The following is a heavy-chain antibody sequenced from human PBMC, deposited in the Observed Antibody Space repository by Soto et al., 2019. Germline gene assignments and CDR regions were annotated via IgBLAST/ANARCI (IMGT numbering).Heavy chain of an antibody. CDR3: AKTPRPYYDFWSGSRDGNPDDY. V-gene: IGHV3-23*01. Sequence: GGSLRLSCAASGFTFSSYAMSWVRQAPGKGLEWVSAISGSGGSTYYADSVKGRFTISRDNSKNTLYLQMNSLRAEDTAVYYCAKTPRPYYDFWSGSRDGNPDDYWGQGTLVTVSS. J-gene: IGHJ4*02. CDR2: ISGSGGST. CDR1: GFTFSSYA. D-gene: IGHD3-3*01.